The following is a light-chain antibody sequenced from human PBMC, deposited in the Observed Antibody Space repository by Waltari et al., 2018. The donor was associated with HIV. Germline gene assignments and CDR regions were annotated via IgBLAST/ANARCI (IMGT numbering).Light chain of an antibody. V-gene: IGLV1-47*01. CDR1: SSNIGSNY. CDR3: AAWDDSLSGYV. J-gene: IGLJ1*01. CDR2: KNN. Sequence: QSVLTQPPSASGTPWQRVTISCSGSSSNIGSNYAYWYQQLPGTAPKVLIYKNNRRPSGVPDRFSGSKSGTSASLAISGLRSEDEADYYCAAWDDSLSGYVFGTGTKVTVL.